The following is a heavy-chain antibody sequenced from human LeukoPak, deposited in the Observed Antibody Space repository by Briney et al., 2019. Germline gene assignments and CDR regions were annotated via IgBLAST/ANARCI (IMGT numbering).Heavy chain of an antibody. V-gene: IGHV3-20*01. J-gene: IGHJ4*02. Sequence: GGSLRLSCAASGFTFDDYGMSWVRQAPGKGLERVSGINWNGGSTDYANSVKGRFTISRDNAKNSLYLQMNSLRAEDTALYHCARGPDYGDFFFDYWGQGTRVTVSS. D-gene: IGHD4-17*01. CDR3: ARGPDYGDFFFDY. CDR2: INWNGGST. CDR1: GFTFDDYG.